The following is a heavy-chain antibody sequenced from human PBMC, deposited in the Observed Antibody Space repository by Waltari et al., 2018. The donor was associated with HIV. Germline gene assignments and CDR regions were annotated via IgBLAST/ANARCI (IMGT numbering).Heavy chain of an antibody. D-gene: IGHD4-17*01. CDR1: GGSMTRYY. V-gene: IGHV4-4*07. J-gene: IGHJ5*02. Sequence: QVQLQESGPGLVKHSETLSLTCTVSGGSMTRYYWNWIRQPAGKGLEWIGRISTRGTTYYNPSLRSRVILSVDTSKTQFNLNLYSVTAADAAVYYCARGDYDDYGGRNWFDPWGQGTLVTVSS. CDR2: ISTRGTT. CDR3: ARGDYDDYGGRNWFDP.